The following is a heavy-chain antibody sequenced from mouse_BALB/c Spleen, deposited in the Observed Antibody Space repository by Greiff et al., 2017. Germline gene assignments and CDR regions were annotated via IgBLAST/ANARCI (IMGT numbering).Heavy chain of an antibody. Sequence: EVQLVESGGGLVKPGGSLKLSCAASGFAFSSYDMSWVRQTPEKRLEWVAYISSGGGSTYYPDTVKGRFTISRDNAKNTLYLQMSSLKSEDTAMYYCARRRYDDAMDYWGQGTSVTVSS. V-gene: IGHV5-12-1*01. CDR1: GFAFSSYD. D-gene: IGHD2-14*01. J-gene: IGHJ4*01. CDR3: ARRRYDDAMDY. CDR2: ISSGGGST.